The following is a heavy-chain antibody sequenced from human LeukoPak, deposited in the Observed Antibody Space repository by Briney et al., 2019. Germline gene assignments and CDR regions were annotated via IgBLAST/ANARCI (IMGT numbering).Heavy chain of an antibody. CDR3: ARVGRGDYGDYTAGY. D-gene: IGHD4-17*01. J-gene: IGHJ4*02. CDR2: IYYSGST. V-gene: IGHV4-38-2*02. CDR1: GYSISSGYY. Sequence: PSETLSLTCTVSGYSISSGYYWGWIRQPPGKGLEWIGNIYYSGSTYYNPSLKSRVTISEDTSKNQFSLNLSSVTAADTAVYYCARVGRGDYGDYTAGYWGQGILVTVSS.